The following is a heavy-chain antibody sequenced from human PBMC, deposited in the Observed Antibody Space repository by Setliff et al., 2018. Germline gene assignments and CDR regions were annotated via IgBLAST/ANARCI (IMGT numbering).Heavy chain of an antibody. J-gene: IGHJ4*02. CDR1: GYSFTSHY. CDR2: INPGGLSS. V-gene: IGHV1-46*01. Sequence: ASVKVSCKTSGYSFTSHYMHWVRQAPGQGLEWMGIINPGGLSSSSTQKFEGRVTMTRDTSTSTVYMELTSLTSDDTAVYYCARAGLAAAGRKGVFDHWGQGTLGTVS. CDR3: ARAGLAAAGRKGVFDH. D-gene: IGHD6-25*01.